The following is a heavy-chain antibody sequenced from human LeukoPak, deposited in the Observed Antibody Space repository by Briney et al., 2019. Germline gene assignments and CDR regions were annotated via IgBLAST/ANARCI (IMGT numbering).Heavy chain of an antibody. V-gene: IGHV3-7*01. CDR1: GFTFNIYW. D-gene: IGHD2-21*02. Sequence: GGSLRLSCAGSGFTFNIYWMSWVRQAPGRGLEWVASIKEDGSEIHYLDSVRGRFTISRDNAKNSVYLEGNSLRGDDTAVYFCARDKTAAGFFLYHYGMDAWGQGTTVSVSS. J-gene: IGHJ6*02. CDR3: ARDKTAAGFFLYHYGMDA. CDR2: IKEDGSEI.